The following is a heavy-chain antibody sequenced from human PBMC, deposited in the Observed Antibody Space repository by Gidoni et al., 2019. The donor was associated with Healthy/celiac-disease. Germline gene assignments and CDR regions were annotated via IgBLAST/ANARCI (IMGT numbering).Heavy chain of an antibody. J-gene: IGHJ4*02. CDR3: ASETVAGTDY. V-gene: IGHV1-69*02. CDR2: IIPILGIA. CDR1: GGTFSSYT. Sequence: QVQLVQSGAEVKKPGSSVNVSCKASGGTFSSYTISWVRQAPGQGLEWMGRIIPILGIANYAQKFQCRVTITADKSTSTAYMELSSLRSEDTAVYYCASETVAGTDYWGQGTLVTVSS. D-gene: IGHD6-19*01.